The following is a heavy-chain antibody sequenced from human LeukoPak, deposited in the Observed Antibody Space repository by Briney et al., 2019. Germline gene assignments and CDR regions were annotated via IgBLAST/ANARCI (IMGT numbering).Heavy chain of an antibody. J-gene: IGHJ4*02. CDR2: IYSSGST. Sequence: SETLSLTCIVSGGSISSYHWSWIRQPPGKGLEWIGYIYSSGSTNYNPSLKSRVTISLDTSENQLSLKLSSVIAADTAVYYCARAHTSSWYMDYWGQGTLVTVSS. CDR3: ARAHTSSWYMDY. D-gene: IGHD6-13*01. CDR1: GGSISSYH. V-gene: IGHV4-59*01.